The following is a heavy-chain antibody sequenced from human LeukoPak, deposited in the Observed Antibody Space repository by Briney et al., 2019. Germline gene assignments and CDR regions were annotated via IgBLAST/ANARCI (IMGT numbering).Heavy chain of an antibody. Sequence: ASVKVSCKASGYTSTSYGISWVRQAPGQGLEWMGWISAYNGNTNYAQKLQGRVTMTTDTSTSTAYMELRSLRSDDTAVYYCARDNFYYYDSSGYYRDAFDIWGQGTMVTVSS. CDR3: ARDNFYYYDSSGYYRDAFDI. D-gene: IGHD3-22*01. V-gene: IGHV1-18*01. CDR2: ISAYNGNT. CDR1: GYTSTSYG. J-gene: IGHJ3*02.